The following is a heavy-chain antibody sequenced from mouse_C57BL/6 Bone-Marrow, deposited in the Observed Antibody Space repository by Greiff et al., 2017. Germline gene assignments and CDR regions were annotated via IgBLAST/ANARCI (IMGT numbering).Heavy chain of an antibody. Sequence: EVQLQESGPELVKPGASVKISCKASGYSFTDYNMNWVKQSNGKSLEWIGVINPNYGTTSYNQKFKGKATLTVDQSTSKAYMQLNILTSEDSAVYYCAKGIYYVILYYFDYWGQGTTLTVSS. CDR3: AKGIYYVILYYFDY. J-gene: IGHJ2*01. CDR1: GYSFTDYN. D-gene: IGHD2-1*01. V-gene: IGHV1-39*01. CDR2: INPNYGTT.